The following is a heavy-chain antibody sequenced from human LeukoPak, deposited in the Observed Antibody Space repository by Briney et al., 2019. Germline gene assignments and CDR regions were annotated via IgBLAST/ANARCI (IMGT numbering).Heavy chain of an antibody. J-gene: IGHJ5*02. V-gene: IGHV4-30-2*01. CDR1: GGSISSGGYS. CDR3: ARGRRCSGGSCGINWFDP. D-gene: IGHD2-15*01. Sequence: SETLSLTCAVSGGSISSGGYSWSWIRQPPGKGLEWIGYIYHSGSTYYNPSLKSRVTISVDRSKNQFSLKLSSVTAADTAVYYCARGRRCSGGSCGINWFDPWGQGTLVTVSS. CDR2: IYHSGST.